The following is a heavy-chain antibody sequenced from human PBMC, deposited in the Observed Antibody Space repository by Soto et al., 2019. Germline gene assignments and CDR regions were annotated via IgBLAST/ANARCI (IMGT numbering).Heavy chain of an antibody. J-gene: IGHJ5*02. CDR3: ARVVGALGRWFDP. CDR2: ISAYNGNT. D-gene: IGHD1-26*01. CDR1: GYNFNSYT. Sequence: QVQLVQSGAEVKKPGASVKVSCKASGYNFNSYTISWVRQAPGQGLEWMGRISAYNGNTNYAQKLQGRVTMTTDTSTSTAYMELRSMRSDDTAVYHCARVVGALGRWFDPWGQGTLVTVSS. V-gene: IGHV1-18*01.